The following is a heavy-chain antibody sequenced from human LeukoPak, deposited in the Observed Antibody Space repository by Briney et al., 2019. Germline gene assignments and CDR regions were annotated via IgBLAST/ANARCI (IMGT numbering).Heavy chain of an antibody. CDR2: ISGSGGGT. D-gene: IGHD3-10*01. CDR1: GITLSNYG. V-gene: IGHV3-23*01. Sequence: GGSLRLSCAVSGITLSNYGMSWVRQAPGKGLEWVAGISGSGGGTNYADSVKGRFTISRDNHKNTLYLQMHSLRAEDTAVYFCAKRGVVVRVILVGFHKEATYFDSWGQGALVTVSS. J-gene: IGHJ4*02. CDR3: AKRGVVVRVILVGFHKEATYFDS.